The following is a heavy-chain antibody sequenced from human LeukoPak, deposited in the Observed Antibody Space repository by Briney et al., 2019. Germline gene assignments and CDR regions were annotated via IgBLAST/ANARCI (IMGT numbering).Heavy chain of an antibody. V-gene: IGHV3-30-3*01. D-gene: IGHD6-6*01. CDR3: ACIAARDFDY. Sequence: GGSLRLSCAASGFTFSSYAMHWVRQAPGKGLEWVAVISYDGSNKYYADSVKGRFTISRDNSKNTLYLQMNSLRAEDTAVYYCACIAARDFDYWGQGTLVTVSS. CDR1: GFTFSSYA. J-gene: IGHJ4*02. CDR2: ISYDGSNK.